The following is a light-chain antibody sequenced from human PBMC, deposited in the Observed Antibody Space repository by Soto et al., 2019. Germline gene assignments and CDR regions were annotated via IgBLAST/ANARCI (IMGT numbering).Light chain of an antibody. J-gene: IGKJ1*01. CDR2: AAS. CDR3: QQYDSFSVT. V-gene: IGKV1-39*01. CDR1: QSISTY. Sequence: DIQMTQSPSSLSASVGDRLTITCRASQSISTYLNWYRQKPGKAPELLIYAASSLQSGVPPRFSGSGSGTEFTLTISSLQPEDFATYYCQQYDSFSVTFGQGTKVDIK.